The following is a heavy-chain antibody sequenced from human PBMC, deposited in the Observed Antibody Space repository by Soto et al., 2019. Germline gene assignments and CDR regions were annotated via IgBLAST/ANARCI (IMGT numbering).Heavy chain of an antibody. Sequence: QVQLVESGGGVVQPGRSPRLSCAASGFTFSSYGMHWVRQAPGKGLEWAAVIWYDGSNKYYADSVKGRFTISRDNSKNTLYLQMNSLRAEDTAVYYCARGSGSPYYFDYWGQGTLVIVSS. D-gene: IGHD2-15*01. CDR3: ARGSGSPYYFDY. CDR1: GFTFSSYG. CDR2: IWYDGSNK. V-gene: IGHV3-33*01. J-gene: IGHJ4*02.